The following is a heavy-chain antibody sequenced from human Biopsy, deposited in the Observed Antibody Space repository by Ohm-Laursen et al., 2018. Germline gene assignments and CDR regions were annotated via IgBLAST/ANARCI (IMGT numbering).Heavy chain of an antibody. CDR1: GYTFTGYY. D-gene: IGHD3-9*01. J-gene: IGHJ4*02. CDR3: AIDGNDFLTDYLKIDQ. V-gene: IGHV1-2*02. Sequence: ASVKVSCKASGYTFTGYYLHWVRQAPGQGLEWMGWINPKSGGTHYLEKFRGRVTMTRDTSISTAYMEVSSLRSDDPAVYYCAIDGNDFLTDYLKIDQWGQGTLVTVSS. CDR2: INPKSGGT.